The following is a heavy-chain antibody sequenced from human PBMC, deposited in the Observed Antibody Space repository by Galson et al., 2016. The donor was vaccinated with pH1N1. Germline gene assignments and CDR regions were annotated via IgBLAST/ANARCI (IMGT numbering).Heavy chain of an antibody. J-gene: IGHJ3*02. CDR2: IYYGGST. Sequence: TLSLTCTVSGGSISSTTYYWSWIRHQPGKGLEWIGYIYYGGSTYYNPSFRSRVAMSVDTSKNQVSLTVAAVTAADTAVYYCAKVTPSPSDMWGQGTMVTVSS. CDR1: GGSISSTTYY. V-gene: IGHV4-31*03. CDR3: AKVTPSPSDM.